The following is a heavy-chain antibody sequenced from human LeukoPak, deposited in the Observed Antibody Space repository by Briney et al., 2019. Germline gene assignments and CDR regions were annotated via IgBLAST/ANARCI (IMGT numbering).Heavy chain of an antibody. CDR2: IYYSGST. CDR3: ARFYRDSSSWSYFDY. Sequence: SETLSLTCTDSGCSISSYYWSWIRQPPGKGLEWIGYIYYSGSTNYNPSLKSRVTISVDTSKNQFSLKLSSVTAADTAVYYCARFYRDSSSWSYFDYWGQGTLVTVSS. D-gene: IGHD6-13*01. CDR1: GCSISSYY. J-gene: IGHJ4*02. V-gene: IGHV4-59*01.